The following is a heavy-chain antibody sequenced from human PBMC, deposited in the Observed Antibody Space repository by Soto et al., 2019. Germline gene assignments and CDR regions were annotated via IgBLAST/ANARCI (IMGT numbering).Heavy chain of an antibody. Sequence: GESLKISCKGSGYSFTSYWISWVRLMPGKGLEWMGRIDPSDSYTNYSPSFQGHVTISADKSISTAYLQWSSLKASDTAMYYCARPLLPDYYDSSVGAFDIWGQGTMVTVSS. CDR3: ARPLLPDYYDSSVGAFDI. J-gene: IGHJ3*02. D-gene: IGHD3-22*01. CDR2: IDPSDSYT. CDR1: GYSFTSYW. V-gene: IGHV5-10-1*01.